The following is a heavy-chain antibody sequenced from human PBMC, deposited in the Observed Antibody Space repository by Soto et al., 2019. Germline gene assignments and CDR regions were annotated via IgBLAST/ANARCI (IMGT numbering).Heavy chain of an antibody. CDR3: AKDLMYYDFWSGYYHFWPYYGMDV. D-gene: IGHD3-3*01. CDR1: GLTFSSYA. Sequence: GGSLRLSCAASGLTFSSYAMSWVRQAPGKGLEWVSAISGSGGSTYYADSVKGRFTISRDNSKNTLYLQMNSLRAEDTDVYYCAKDLMYYDFWSGYYHFWPYYGMDVWGQGTTVTVSS. V-gene: IGHV3-23*01. CDR2: ISGSGGST. J-gene: IGHJ6*02.